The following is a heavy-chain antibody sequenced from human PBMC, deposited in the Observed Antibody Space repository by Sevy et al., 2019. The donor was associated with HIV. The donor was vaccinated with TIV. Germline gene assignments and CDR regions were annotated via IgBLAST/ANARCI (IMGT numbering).Heavy chain of an antibody. CDR2: INSDGSST. J-gene: IGHJ4*02. D-gene: IGHD6-19*01. CDR3: ARRESSGWQYFDY. V-gene: IGHV3-74*01. Sequence: GGSPRLSCAASGFTFSSYWMHWVRQAPGKGLVWVSRINSDGSSTSYADSVKGRFTISRDNAKNTLYLQMNSLRAEDTAVYYCARRESSGWQYFDYWGQGTLVTVSS. CDR1: GFTFSSYW.